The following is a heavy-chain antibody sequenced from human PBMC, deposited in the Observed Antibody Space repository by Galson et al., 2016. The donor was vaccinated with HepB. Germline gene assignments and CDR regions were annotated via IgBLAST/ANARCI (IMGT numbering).Heavy chain of an antibody. D-gene: IGHD2-2*01. CDR2: ITGSGGRT. Sequence: SLRLSCAASGFTFSTYAMSWVRQTPGKGLEWVSTITGSGGRTYYADSVKGRFTISRDNSKNTLPLQMNSLRAEDTAVYYCAKEQIWLLSLTYYYGVDVWGQGTTVTVSS. CDR3: AKEQIWLLSLTYYYGVDV. V-gene: IGHV3-23*01. CDR1: GFTFSTYA. J-gene: IGHJ6*02.